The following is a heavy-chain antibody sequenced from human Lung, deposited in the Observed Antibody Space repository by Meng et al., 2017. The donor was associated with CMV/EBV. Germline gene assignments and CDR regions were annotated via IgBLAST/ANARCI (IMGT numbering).Heavy chain of an antibody. CDR2: INHRGST. Sequence: SETLSLXXAVYGGSFSGYDWTWIRQSPGKGLEWIGEINHRGSTNYNPSLKSRLTISLDTSKKQFTLKLTSVTAAETAVYYGTRGSTSVTMIVGVFTAGSRAYDSWGQGXLVTVSS. V-gene: IGHV4-34*01. CDR3: TRGSTSVTMIVGVFTAGSRAYDS. CDR1: GGSFSGYD. J-gene: IGHJ4*02. D-gene: IGHD3-22*01.